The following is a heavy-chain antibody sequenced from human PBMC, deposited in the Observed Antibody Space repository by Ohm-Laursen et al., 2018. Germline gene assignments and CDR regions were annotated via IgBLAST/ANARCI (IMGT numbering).Heavy chain of an antibody. CDR3: ANPRLPY. CDR1: GFTFSSYE. V-gene: IGHV3-23*01. CDR2: INRNGDTT. J-gene: IGHJ4*02. D-gene: IGHD6-25*01. Sequence: SLRLSCSASGFTFSSYEMNWVRQAPGKGLEWVSGINRNGDTTNYADSVKGRFTIARDDSKNTVYLQMNSLRVEDTAVYYCANPRLPYWGQGTLVTVSS.